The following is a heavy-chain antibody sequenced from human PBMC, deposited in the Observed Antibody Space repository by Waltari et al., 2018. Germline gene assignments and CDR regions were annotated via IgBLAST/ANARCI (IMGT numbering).Heavy chain of an antibody. Sequence: QVQLVESGGGVVQPGRSLRLSCAASGFTFISYGMHWVRQAPGKGLEWVAVIWYDGSNKYYVDSVKGRFTISRDNSKNTLYLQMNSLRAEDTAVYYCAREGYGSSGYQNWFDPWGQGTLVTVSS. CDR2: IWYDGSNK. CDR1: GFTFISYG. D-gene: IGHD3-22*01. CDR3: AREGYGSSGYQNWFDP. J-gene: IGHJ5*02. V-gene: IGHV3-33*01.